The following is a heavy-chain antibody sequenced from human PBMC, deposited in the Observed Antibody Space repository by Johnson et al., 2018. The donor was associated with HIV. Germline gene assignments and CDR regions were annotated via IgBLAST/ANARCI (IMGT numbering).Heavy chain of an antibody. Sequence: VQLVESGGGLVQPGGSLRLSCAASGFTFRDSWMSWVRQAPGKGLQWVANINQDGTEKYYADSVKARFTISRDNAKNTLYLQMNSLRPEDTALYYCARAEIYEGRVGDFAFDIWGRGTMVTVAS. CDR2: INQDGTEK. V-gene: IGHV3-7*05. CDR3: ARAEIYEGRVGDFAFDI. J-gene: IGHJ3*02. D-gene: IGHD3-10*01. CDR1: GFTFRDSW.